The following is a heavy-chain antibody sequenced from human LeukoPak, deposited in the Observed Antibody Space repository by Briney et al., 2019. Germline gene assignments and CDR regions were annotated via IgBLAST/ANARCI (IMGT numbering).Heavy chain of an antibody. V-gene: IGHV3-48*03. CDR1: GFTLSSYE. D-gene: IGHD3-10*02. J-gene: IGHJ6*04. CDR2: ISSSGNTI. CDR3: AELGITMIGGV. Sequence: GGSLRLSCAASGFTLSSYEMNWVRQAPGKGLEWVSYISSSGNTIYYADSVKGRFTISRDNAKNSLYLQMNSLRAEDTAVYYCAELGITMIGGVWGKGTTVTISS.